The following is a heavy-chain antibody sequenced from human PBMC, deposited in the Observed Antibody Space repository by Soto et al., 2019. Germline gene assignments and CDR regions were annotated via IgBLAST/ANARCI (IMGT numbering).Heavy chain of an antibody. CDR2: IWYDGSNK. D-gene: IGHD1-26*01. CDR1: GFTFSSYG. J-gene: IGHJ4*02. Sequence: QVQLVESGGGVVQPGRSLRLSCAASGFTFSSYGMHWVRQAPGKGLEWVAVIWYDGSNKYYADSAKGRFTISRDNSKNTLYLQMNSLRAEDTAVYYCARVPESYSGSYYGLDYWGQGTLVTVSS. V-gene: IGHV3-33*01. CDR3: ARVPESYSGSYYGLDY.